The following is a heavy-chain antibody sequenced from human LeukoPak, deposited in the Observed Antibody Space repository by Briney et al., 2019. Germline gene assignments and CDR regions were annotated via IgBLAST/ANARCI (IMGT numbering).Heavy chain of an antibody. Sequence: PGGSLRLSCAASGFTFSSYWMSWVRQAPGKGLEWVANIKQDGSEKYYVDSVKGRFTISRDNAKNSLYLQMNSLRAEDTAVYYCAREGSDWNYYYYMDVWGKGTTDTISS. CDR2: IKQDGSEK. J-gene: IGHJ6*03. CDR1: GFTFSSYW. D-gene: IGHD6-19*01. CDR3: AREGSDWNYYYYMDV. V-gene: IGHV3-7*01.